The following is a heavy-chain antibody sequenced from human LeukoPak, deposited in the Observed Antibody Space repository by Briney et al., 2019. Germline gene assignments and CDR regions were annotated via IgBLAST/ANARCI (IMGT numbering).Heavy chain of an antibody. CDR3: ARDHYGDYIVDY. CDR1: GFTFDDYG. V-gene: IGHV3-20*04. Sequence: GGSVRLSCVASGFTFDDYGMTWVRQAPGKGLDWVSAINWQGGSPGYADSVKGRFTISRDSAKNSLYLQMNSLRAEDTAVYYCARDHYGDYIVDYWGQGTLVTVSS. CDR2: INWQGGSP. D-gene: IGHD4-17*01. J-gene: IGHJ4*02.